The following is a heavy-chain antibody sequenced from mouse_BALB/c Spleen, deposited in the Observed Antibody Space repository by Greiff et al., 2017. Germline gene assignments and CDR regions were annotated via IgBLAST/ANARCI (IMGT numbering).Heavy chain of an antibody. CDR3: ARYYCYDGPVPYAMDY. CDR2: ISSGSSTI. D-gene: IGHD2-12*01. J-gene: IGHJ4*01. V-gene: IGHV5-17*02. Sequence: EVQVVESGGGLVQPGGSRKLSCAASGFTFSSFGMHWVRQAPEKGLEWVAYISSGSSTIYYADTVKGRFTISRDNPKNTLFLQLTSLRSEDTAMYYCARYYCYDGPVPYAMDYWGQGTSVTGSS. CDR1: GFTFSSFG.